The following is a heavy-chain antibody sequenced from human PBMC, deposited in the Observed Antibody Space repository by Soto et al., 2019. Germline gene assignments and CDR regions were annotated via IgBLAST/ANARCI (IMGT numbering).Heavy chain of an antibody. J-gene: IGHJ3*02. CDR1: GGSFSGYY. CDR3: ARCRKGVWGSYRYAPSAFDI. D-gene: IGHD3-16*02. Sequence: SETLSLTCAVYGGSFSGYYWSWIRQPPGKGLEWIGEINHSGSTNYNPSLKSRVTISVDTSKNQFSLKLSSVTAADTAVYYCARCRKGVWGSYRYAPSAFDIWGQGTMVTVSS. CDR2: INHSGST. V-gene: IGHV4-34*01.